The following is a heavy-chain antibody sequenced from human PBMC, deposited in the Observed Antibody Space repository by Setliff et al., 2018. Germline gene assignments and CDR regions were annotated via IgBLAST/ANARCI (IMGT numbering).Heavy chain of an antibody. Sequence: SVKVSCKASGGTFSSYAISWVRQAPGQGLEWMGGIIPIFGTANYAQKFQGRVTITTDESTSTAYMELSSLRSEDTAVYYCARELQPGDPYFDYWGQGTLVTVSS. V-gene: IGHV1-69*05. CDR3: ARELQPGDPYFDY. CDR1: GGTFSSYA. D-gene: IGHD1-1*01. J-gene: IGHJ4*02. CDR2: IIPIFGTA.